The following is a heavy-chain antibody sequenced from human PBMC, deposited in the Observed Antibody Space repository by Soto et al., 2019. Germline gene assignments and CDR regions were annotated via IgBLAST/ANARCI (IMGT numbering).Heavy chain of an antibody. Sequence: SETLSLTCTVSGGSISSGGYYWSWIRQHPGKGLEWIGYIYYSGSTYYNPSLKSRVAISVDTSKNQFSLKLSSVTAADTAVYYCARGGYYFYYGMDVWGQGTTVTVSS. V-gene: IGHV4-31*03. D-gene: IGHD2-21*01. J-gene: IGHJ6*02. CDR1: GGSISSGGYY. CDR2: IYYSGST. CDR3: ARGGYYFYYGMDV.